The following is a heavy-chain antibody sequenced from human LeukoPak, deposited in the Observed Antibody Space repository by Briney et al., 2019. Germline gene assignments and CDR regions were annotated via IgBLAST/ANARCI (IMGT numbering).Heavy chain of an antibody. CDR2: LSYDGSIK. D-gene: IGHD4-17*01. Sequence: GGSLRLSCAASGFTFSSYAMHWVRQAPGKGLEWVAVLSYDGSIKYYADSVKGRFTISRDNSKNTLYLQMNSLRAEDTAVYYCARDPYGDYSLYFDYWGQGTLVTVSS. CDR1: GFTFSSYA. CDR3: ARDPYGDYSLYFDY. V-gene: IGHV3-30-3*01. J-gene: IGHJ4*02.